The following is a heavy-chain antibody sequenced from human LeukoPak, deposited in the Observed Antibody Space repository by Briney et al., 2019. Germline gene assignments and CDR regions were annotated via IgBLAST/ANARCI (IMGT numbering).Heavy chain of an antibody. V-gene: IGHV4-59*01. J-gene: IGHJ4*02. Sequence: SETLSLTRAVSGGSISSYYWCWIREPPGKGLEWIAHIYYTGSTNYNPSLKSRVLISVDTSNHQCYLKLSSVTAADTAVYYCARAFSSGWYPYSIGGLWFDYWGQGTLDTVSS. D-gene: IGHD6-19*01. CDR3: ARAFSSGWYPYSIGGLWFDY. CDR1: GGSISSYY. CDR2: IYYTGST.